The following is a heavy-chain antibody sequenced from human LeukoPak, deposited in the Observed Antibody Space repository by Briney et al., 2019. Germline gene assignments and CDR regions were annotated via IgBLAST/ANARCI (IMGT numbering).Heavy chain of an antibody. CDR1: GFSFSSYA. J-gene: IGHJ4*02. Sequence: GGSLRLSCVTSGFSFSSYAMAWVRQAPGEGLEWLSPISAAGGVTYYADSVRGRFTVSRDNSKKTLYLEMNSLRAADTAVYYCAKGVRDFYDSSGFLFDYWGQGTLLTVSS. D-gene: IGHD3-22*01. CDR3: AKGVRDFYDSSGFLFDY. CDR2: ISAAGGVT. V-gene: IGHV3-23*01.